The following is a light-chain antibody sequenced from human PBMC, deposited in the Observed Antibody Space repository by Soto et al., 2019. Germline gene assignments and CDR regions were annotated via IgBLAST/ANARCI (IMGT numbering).Light chain of an antibody. CDR3: SSYTTSSTDV. CDR1: SNDIGGYNY. Sequence: QSALTQPASVSGSPGQSITISCTGTSNDIGGYNYVSWYQQHLGKAPKLMIYEVSNRPSGISNRFSASKSGNAASLTISGLQAEDEADYYCSSYTTSSTDVFGTGTKLTVL. J-gene: IGLJ1*01. V-gene: IGLV2-14*01. CDR2: EVS.